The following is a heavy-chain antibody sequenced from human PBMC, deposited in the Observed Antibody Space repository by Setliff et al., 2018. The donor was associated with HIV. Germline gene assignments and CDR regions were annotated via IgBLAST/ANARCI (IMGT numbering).Heavy chain of an antibody. D-gene: IGHD4-4*01. Sequence: LRLSCTASVFAFNTYTMNWVRQAPGKGLEWVSSISSSSSFIYYADSVRGRFTVSRDNAKNSLYLQMISLRVEDTAIYYCASFPTITASQDVFDIWGHGTMVTVSS. CDR1: VFAFNTYT. J-gene: IGHJ3*02. CDR2: ISSSSSFI. V-gene: IGHV3-21*01. CDR3: ASFPTITASQDVFDI.